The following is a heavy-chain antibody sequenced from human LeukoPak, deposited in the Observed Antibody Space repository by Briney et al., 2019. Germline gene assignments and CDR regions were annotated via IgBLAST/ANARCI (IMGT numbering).Heavy chain of an antibody. J-gene: IGHJ4*02. D-gene: IGHD6-13*01. CDR2: INPNSGGT. V-gene: IGHV1-2*02. CDR3: ARSIAAAGTCLNY. CDR1: GYTFTGYY. Sequence: ASVKVSCKASGYTFTGYYMHWVRQAPGQGLEWMGWINPNSGGTNYAQKFQGRVTMTRDTSISTAYMELSRLRSDDTAVYYCARSIAAAGTCLNYWGQGTLVTVSS.